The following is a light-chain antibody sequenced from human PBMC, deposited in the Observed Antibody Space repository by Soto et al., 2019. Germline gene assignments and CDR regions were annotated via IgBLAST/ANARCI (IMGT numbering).Light chain of an antibody. CDR1: QGISTW. V-gene: IGKV1-5*03. Sequence: DLQMTQSPSTLSASVGDRVTITCRASQGISTWLAWHQQKPGKAPKLLISKASSLESGVPSRFSGSGSRTEFTLTISSLQPDDSATYYCQQFNSYRAFGQGTKVDIK. CDR3: QQFNSYRA. CDR2: KAS. J-gene: IGKJ1*01.